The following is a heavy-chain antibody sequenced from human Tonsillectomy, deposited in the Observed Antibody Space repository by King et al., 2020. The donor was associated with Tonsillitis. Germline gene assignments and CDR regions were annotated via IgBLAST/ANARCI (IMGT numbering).Heavy chain of an antibody. CDR1: DGSVRSTYF. D-gene: IGHD1-14*01. CDR2: IFYSGST. Sequence: QLQESGPGLVKPSETLSLTCSVSDGSVRSTYFWGWIRQPPGKGLEWIGNIFYSGSTYYNPSLKSRVTVSLDTSKNQISLKLTSVTAADTAVYYCASPPINTPQVFAFGVWGQGTMVSVSS. CDR3: ASPPINTPQVFAFGV. J-gene: IGHJ3*01. V-gene: IGHV4-39*01.